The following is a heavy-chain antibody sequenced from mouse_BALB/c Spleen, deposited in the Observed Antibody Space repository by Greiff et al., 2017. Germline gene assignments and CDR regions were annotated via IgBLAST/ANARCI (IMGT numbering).Heavy chain of an antibody. CDR3: AKGDYYGSSYGFAY. V-gene: IGHV1-4*02. D-gene: IGHD1-1*01. CDR2: INPSSGYT. J-gene: IGHJ3*01. CDR1: GYTFTSYT. Sequence: VQLQQSAAELARPGASVKMSCKASGYTFTSYTMHWVKQRPGQGLEWIGYINPSSGYTEYNQKFKDKTTLTADKSSSTAYMQLSSLTSEDSAVYYCAKGDYYGSSYGFAYWGQGTLVTVSA.